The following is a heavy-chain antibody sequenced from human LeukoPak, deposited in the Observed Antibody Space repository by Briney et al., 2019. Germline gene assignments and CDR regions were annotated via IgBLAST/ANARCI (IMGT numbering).Heavy chain of an antibody. CDR1: GYTFNDFY. J-gene: IGHJ4*02. Sequence: ASVKVSCKASGYTFNDFYIHWVQQAPGKGLEWMGRVDPEDGYTIYAEKFQGRVTITADTSTDTAYLDLSTLTSDDTAVYYCAAPTASGSYSWGQGILVTVSS. V-gene: IGHV1-69-2*01. CDR2: VDPEDGYT. D-gene: IGHD1-26*01. CDR3: AAPTASGSYS.